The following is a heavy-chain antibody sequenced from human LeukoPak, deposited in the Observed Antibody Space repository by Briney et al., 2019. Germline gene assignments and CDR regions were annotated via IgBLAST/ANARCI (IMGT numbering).Heavy chain of an antibody. V-gene: IGHV3-21*01. D-gene: IGHD3-10*01. CDR2: ISSGSIYI. CDR3: AGEGGDMVRGVTTTDY. Sequence: PGGSLRLSCAASGFSFSSYSMNWVRQAPGKGLEWVSSISSGSIYIYYADSVKGRFTISRDNAKTSLYLQMNSLRVDDTAVYYCAGEGGDMVRGVTTTDYWGQGTLVTVSS. J-gene: IGHJ4*02. CDR1: GFSFSSYS.